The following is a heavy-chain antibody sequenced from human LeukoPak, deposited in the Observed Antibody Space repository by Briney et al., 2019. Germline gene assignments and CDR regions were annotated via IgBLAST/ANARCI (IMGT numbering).Heavy chain of an antibody. CDR2: IYYSGST. CDR1: GGSISSYY. V-gene: IGHV4-59*01. CDR3: ARGKGYYYYGMDV. Sequence: KPSETLSLTCTVSGGSISSYYWSWIRQPPGKGLEWIGYIYYSGSTNYSPSLKSRVTISVDTSKNQFSQKLSSVTAADTAVYYCARGKGYYYYGMDVWGQGTTVTVSS. J-gene: IGHJ6*02.